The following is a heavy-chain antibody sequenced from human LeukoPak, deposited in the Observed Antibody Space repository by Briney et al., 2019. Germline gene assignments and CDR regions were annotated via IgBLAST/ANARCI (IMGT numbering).Heavy chain of an antibody. Sequence: PGGFLRLSCAASGFTFSSYGMHWVRQAPGRGLVWVSRIDANAKTTSYADSVKGRFTISTDNAKKTLYLQMNSLRVEDTAVYYCLTVVETTIAAFDIWGQGTMVTVSS. V-gene: IGHV3-74*01. CDR2: IDANAKTT. CDR1: GFTFSSYG. D-gene: IGHD1-26*01. CDR3: LTVVETTIAAFDI. J-gene: IGHJ3*02.